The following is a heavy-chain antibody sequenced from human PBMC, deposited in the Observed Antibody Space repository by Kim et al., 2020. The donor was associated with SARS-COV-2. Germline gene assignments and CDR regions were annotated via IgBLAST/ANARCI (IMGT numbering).Heavy chain of an antibody. V-gene: IGHV5-10-1*01. D-gene: IGHD1-26*01. CDR2: IDPSDSYT. CDR3: ARLNGRPEGYYYYGMDV. CDR1: GYSFTSYW. J-gene: IGHJ6*02. Sequence: GESLKISCKGSGYSFTSYWISWVRQMPGKGLEWMGRIDPSDSYTNYSPSFQGHVTISADKSISTAYLQWSSLKASDTAMYYCARLNGRPEGYYYYGMDVWGQGTTVTVSS.